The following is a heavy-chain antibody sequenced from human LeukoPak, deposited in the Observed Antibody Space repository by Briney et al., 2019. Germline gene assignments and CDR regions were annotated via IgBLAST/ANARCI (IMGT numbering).Heavy chain of an antibody. V-gene: IGHV4-59*08. CDR1: GGSISGYY. CDR3: ARLTGPRRRFDP. D-gene: IGHD4-11*01. CDR2: IYYSGST. J-gene: IGHJ5*02. Sequence: SETLSLTCTVSGGSISGYYWSWIRQPPGKGLEWIGYIYYSGSTNYNPSLKSRVTISVDTSKNQFSLKLSSVTAADTAVYYCARLTGPRRRFDPWGQGTLVTVSS.